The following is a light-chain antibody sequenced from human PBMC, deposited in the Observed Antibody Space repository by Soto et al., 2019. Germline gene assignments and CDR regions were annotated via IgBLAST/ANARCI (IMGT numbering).Light chain of an antibody. Sequence: QSVLTQPPSVSGAPGQGVTISCTGSSSNIGAGHDVHWYQQLPGTAPKLLIYGNNNRPSGVPDRFSDSKSGASASLAITGLQAEDEADYYCQSYDSSLSGVVFGGGTKLTVL. J-gene: IGLJ2*01. V-gene: IGLV1-40*01. CDR3: QSYDSSLSGVV. CDR1: SSNIGAGHD. CDR2: GNN.